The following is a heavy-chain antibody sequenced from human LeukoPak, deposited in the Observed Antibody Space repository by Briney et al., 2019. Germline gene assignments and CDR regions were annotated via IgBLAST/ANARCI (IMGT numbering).Heavy chain of an antibody. Sequence: GASVKVFCKASGYTFTSYDINWVRQATGQGLEWMGWMNPNSGNTGYAQKFQGRVTMTRNTSISTAYMELSSLRSEDTAVYYCARTSGYCSSTSCHNWFDPWGQGTLVTVSS. CDR2: MNPNSGNT. CDR3: ARTSGYCSSTSCHNWFDP. CDR1: GYTFTSYD. J-gene: IGHJ5*02. V-gene: IGHV1-8*01. D-gene: IGHD2-2*01.